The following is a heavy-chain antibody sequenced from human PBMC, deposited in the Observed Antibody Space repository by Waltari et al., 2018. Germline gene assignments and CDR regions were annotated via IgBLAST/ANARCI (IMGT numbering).Heavy chain of an antibody. CDR3: TTIFAGAFDI. Sequence: EVQLLESGGGLVQPGGSLRLSCAASGFTFSSYAMSWVRQAPGKGLEWVSVIYSGGSSTYYADSVKGRFTISRDNSKNTLYLQMNSLRAEDTAVYYCTTIFAGAFDIWGQGTMVTVSS. CDR1: GFTFSSYA. V-gene: IGHV3-23*03. D-gene: IGHD3-3*01. CDR2: IYSGGSST. J-gene: IGHJ3*02.